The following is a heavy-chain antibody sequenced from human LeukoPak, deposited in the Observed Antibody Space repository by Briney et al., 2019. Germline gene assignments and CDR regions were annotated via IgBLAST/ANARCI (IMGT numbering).Heavy chain of an antibody. CDR2: IYYTGST. V-gene: IGHV4-39*02. Sequence: PSETLSLTCTVSGGSISSSNYYWAWIRQPPGKGLEWIANIYYTGSTYYNPSLKNRVTISVDTSKNQFSLKVMSVTAADTAVYYCARDRRSEGGVRASFDYWGQGTLVTVSS. CDR1: GGSISSSNYY. J-gene: IGHJ4*02. CDR3: ARDRRSEGGVRASFDY. D-gene: IGHD3-10*01.